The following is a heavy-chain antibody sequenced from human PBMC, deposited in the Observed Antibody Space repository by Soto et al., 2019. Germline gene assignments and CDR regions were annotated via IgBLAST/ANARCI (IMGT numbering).Heavy chain of an antibody. CDR3: ARGLAVAGPGDDY. D-gene: IGHD6-19*01. CDR2: IIPIFGKT. CDR1: GGTFSSYA. V-gene: IGHV1-69*05. J-gene: IGHJ4*02. Sequence: GASVKVSCKASGGTFSSYAISWVRQAPGQGLEWMGGIIPIFGKTNYAQKFQGRVTITTDESTSTAYMELSSLRSEDTAVYYCARGLAVAGPGDDYWGQGTLVTVSS.